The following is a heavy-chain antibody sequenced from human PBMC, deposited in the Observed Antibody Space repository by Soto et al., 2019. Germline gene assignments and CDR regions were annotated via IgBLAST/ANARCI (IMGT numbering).Heavy chain of an antibody. CDR1: GDTFNFYT. D-gene: IGHD3-16*01. V-gene: IGHV1-69*02. CDR3: ARGQLGIFWGYYYGMDV. J-gene: IGHJ6*02. CDR2: FNPILSFS. Sequence: SVKVSCKASGDTFNFYTINWVRQAPGLGLEWMGRFNPILSFSNSALKFQGRVTLTADKSTSTAYMVLSRLRSDDTAMYYCARGQLGIFWGYYYGMDVWGQGTTVTVSS.